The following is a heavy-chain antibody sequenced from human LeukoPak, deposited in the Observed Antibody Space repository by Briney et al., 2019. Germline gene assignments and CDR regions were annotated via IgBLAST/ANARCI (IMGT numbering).Heavy chain of an antibody. J-gene: IGHJ4*02. Sequence: SETLSLTCAVSGVSISSSNWWSWVRQPPGKGLEWIGEIYHSESTNYNPSLKSRVTISVDKSKNQFSLKLSSVTAADTAVYYCARGRSAYDSTAYYYGNWGQGILVTVSS. D-gene: IGHD3-22*01. CDR1: GVSISSSNW. CDR3: ARGRSAYDSTAYYYGN. CDR2: IYHSEST. V-gene: IGHV4-4*02.